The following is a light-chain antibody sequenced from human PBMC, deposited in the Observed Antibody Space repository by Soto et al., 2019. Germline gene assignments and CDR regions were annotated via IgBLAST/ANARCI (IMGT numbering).Light chain of an antibody. J-gene: IGLJ2*01. CDR1: SSDVGGYNY. CDR2: DVN. Sequence: QSALTQPASVYGSPGQSITISCTGTSSDVGGYNYVSWYQQHPGKAPKLMIYDVNTRPSGVSNRFSGSKSGNTASLTISGLQAEDEADYYCSSYTSSISFGGGTKVTVL. V-gene: IGLV2-14*01. CDR3: SSYTSSIS.